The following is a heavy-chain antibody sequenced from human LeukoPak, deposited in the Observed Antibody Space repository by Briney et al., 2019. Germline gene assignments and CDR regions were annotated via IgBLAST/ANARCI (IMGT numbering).Heavy chain of an antibody. CDR2: VYTTGST. CDR3: ARRVPYSSSYFDY. J-gene: IGHJ4*02. CDR1: GGSISSGSYY. V-gene: IGHV4-61*02. Sequence: SETLSLTCAVSGGSISSGSYYWSWIRQPAEKGLEWIGRVYTTGSTNYNPSLKSRVTMSLDTSKNQFSLKLNSVTAADTAVYYCARRVPYSSSYFDYWGQGTLVTVSS. D-gene: IGHD6-13*01.